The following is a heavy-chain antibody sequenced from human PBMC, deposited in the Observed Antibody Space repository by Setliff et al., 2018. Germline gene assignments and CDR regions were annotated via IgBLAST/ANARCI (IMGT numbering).Heavy chain of an antibody. CDR2: ITSSSSTI. J-gene: IGHJ6*03. Sequence: GGSLRLSCAASGFAFSTYRMNWVRQAPGKGLEWVSYITSSSSTIDYADSVRGRFTISRDDAKNSLYLQMNSLRAEDTAVYYCARVIYFYYMDVWGKGTTVTVSS. V-gene: IGHV3-48*01. CDR1: GFAFSTYR. CDR3: ARVIYFYYMDV.